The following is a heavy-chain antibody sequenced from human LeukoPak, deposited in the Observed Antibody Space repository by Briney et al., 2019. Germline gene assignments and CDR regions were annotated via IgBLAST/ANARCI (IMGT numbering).Heavy chain of an antibody. CDR1: GGSISSSSYY. D-gene: IGHD4-17*01. V-gene: IGHV4-39*07. Sequence: SETLSLTCTVSGGSISSSSYYWGWIRQPSGKGLEWIGSIYQSVSTYYNPSLKSRVTISVDTSKNQFSLKLSSVTAADTAVYYCARNKSTVTTSRHDAFDIWGQGTMVTVSS. CDR3: ARNKSTVTTSRHDAFDI. J-gene: IGHJ3*02. CDR2: IYQSVST.